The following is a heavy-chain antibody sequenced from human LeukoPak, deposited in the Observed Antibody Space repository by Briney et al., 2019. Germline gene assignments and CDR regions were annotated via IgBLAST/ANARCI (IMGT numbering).Heavy chain of an antibody. D-gene: IGHD2-21*01. V-gene: IGHV3-23*01. CDR2: ISGSGGST. CDR1: GFTFSSYA. J-gene: IGHJ4*02. Sequence: GGSLRLSCAASGFTFSSYAMSWVRQAPGKGLEWVSAISGSGGSTYYADSVKGRFTISRDNSKNTLYLQMNSLRAEDTAVYYCARGHRAATYFDYWGQGTLVTVSS. CDR3: ARGHRAATYFDY.